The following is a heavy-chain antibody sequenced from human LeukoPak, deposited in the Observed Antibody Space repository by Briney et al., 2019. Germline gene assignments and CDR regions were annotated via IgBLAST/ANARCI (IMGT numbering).Heavy chain of an antibody. CDR3: ARVYRFWSADY. CDR1: GGSFSGYY. Sequence: KSSETLSLTCAVYGGSFSGYYWNWIRQPPGKGLEWIGEINHSGSTNYNPSLKSRVTISVDTSKNQFSLKLSSVTAADTAVYYCARVYRFWSADYWGQGTLVTVSS. D-gene: IGHD3-3*01. CDR2: INHSGST. V-gene: IGHV4-34*01. J-gene: IGHJ4*02.